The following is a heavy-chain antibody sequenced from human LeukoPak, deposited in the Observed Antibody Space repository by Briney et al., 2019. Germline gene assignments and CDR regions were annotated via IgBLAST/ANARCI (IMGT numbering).Heavy chain of an antibody. V-gene: IGHV3-21*01. J-gene: IGHJ5*02. CDR3: ARSVVVTVIRDNCFDP. Sequence: PGGSLRLSCAASGFTFSSYSMHWVRQAPGKGLEWVSSISTSGSYIYYADSLKGRFTISRDNAKNSLFLQMNSLRAEDTAVYYCARSVVVTVIRDNCFDPWGQGTLVTVSS. CDR2: ISTSGSYI. D-gene: IGHD2-21*02. CDR1: GFTFSSYS.